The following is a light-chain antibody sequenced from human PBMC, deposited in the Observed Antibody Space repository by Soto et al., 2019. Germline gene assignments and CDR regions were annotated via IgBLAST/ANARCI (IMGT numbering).Light chain of an antibody. J-gene: IGLJ2*01. CDR3: SSYAGGYIL. Sequence: HSALTQPRSLTGSPGQSVTISCTGTSGYVGLYKYVSWYQQFPGKFPKLIIYDVNMRPSWVPDRFSASKSGIAASLTISGLQSEDAAAYHGSSYAGGYILFCGGPKVTV. CDR2: DVN. CDR1: SGYVGLYKY. V-gene: IGLV2-11*01.